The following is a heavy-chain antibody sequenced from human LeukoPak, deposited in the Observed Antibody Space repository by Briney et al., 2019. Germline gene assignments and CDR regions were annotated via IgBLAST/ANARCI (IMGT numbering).Heavy chain of an antibody. D-gene: IGHD6-13*01. V-gene: IGHV3-23*01. CDR3: AKDGSSRWYYGMDV. CDR1: GFTFSSYA. CDR2: IVGTGVSR. Sequence: GESLRLSCAASGFTFSSYAMNWVRQAAGKGLEWVSSIVGTGVSRDYADSVKGRFTVSRDNSNNTVYLQMNSLRAEDTAVYYCAKDGSSRWYYGMDVWGQGTTVTVSS. J-gene: IGHJ6*02.